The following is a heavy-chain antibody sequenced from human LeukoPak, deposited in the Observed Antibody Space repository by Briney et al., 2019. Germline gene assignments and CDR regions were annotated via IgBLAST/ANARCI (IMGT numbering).Heavy chain of an antibody. CDR3: ARHSTSCYAVDY. CDR1: GGSFSGYY. CDR2: INHSGST. V-gene: IGHV4-34*01. J-gene: IGHJ4*02. Sequence: SETLSLTCAVYGGSFSGYYWSWIRQPPGKGLEWIGEINHSGSTNYNPSLKSRVTISVDASKNQFSLKLSSVTAADTAVYYCARHSTSCYAVDYWGQGTLVTVSS. D-gene: IGHD2-2*01.